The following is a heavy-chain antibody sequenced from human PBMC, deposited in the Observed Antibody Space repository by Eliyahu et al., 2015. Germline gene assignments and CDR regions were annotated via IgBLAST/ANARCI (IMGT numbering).Heavy chain of an antibody. CDR3: ARDRVCSSTSCYEGYYYYGMDV. CDR1: GYTFTGYY. D-gene: IGHD2-2*01. CDR2: INPNSGGT. V-gene: IGHV1-2*02. Sequence: QVQLVQSGAEVKKPGASVKVSCKAXGYTFTGYYMHXVRQAPGQGLEWMGWINPNSGGTNYAQKFQGRVTMTRDTSISTAYMELSRLRSDDTAVYYCARDRVCSSTSCYEGYYYYGMDVWGQGTTVTVSS. J-gene: IGHJ6*02.